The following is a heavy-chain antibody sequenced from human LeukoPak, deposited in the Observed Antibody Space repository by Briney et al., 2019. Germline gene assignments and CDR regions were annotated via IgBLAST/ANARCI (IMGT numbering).Heavy chain of an antibody. J-gene: IGHJ6*02. Sequence: PGGSLRLSCAASGFTFDDYTMHWVRQAPGKGLEWVSLISCDAYSTYYADSIKGRFTISRDNSRNSLYLQMNSLRTEDTALYYGAKSAVVTMVRGSPMDVWGQGTTVTVSS. CDR1: GFTFDDYT. D-gene: IGHD3-10*01. CDR3: AKSAVVTMVRGSPMDV. V-gene: IGHV3-43*01. CDR2: ISCDAYST.